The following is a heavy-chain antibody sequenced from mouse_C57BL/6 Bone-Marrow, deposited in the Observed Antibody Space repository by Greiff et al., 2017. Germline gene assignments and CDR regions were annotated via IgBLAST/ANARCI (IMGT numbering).Heavy chain of an antibody. V-gene: IGHV14-3*01. J-gene: IGHJ3*01. CDR2: IDPANGNT. Sequence: EVKLLESVAELVRPGASVKLSCTASGFNINNTYMPWVKQRPEQGLEWIGRIDPANGNTKYAAKFQGKATLTADTSSSTAYLPISSLTSEDTAISDYARGKLLGVGFSYWGQGTLVTVSA. CDR3: ARGKLLGVGFSY. D-gene: IGHD2-1*01. CDR1: GFNINNTY.